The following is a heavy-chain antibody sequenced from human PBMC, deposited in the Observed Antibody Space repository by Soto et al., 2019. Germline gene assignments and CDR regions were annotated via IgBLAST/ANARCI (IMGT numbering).Heavy chain of an antibody. Sequence: PSETLSLTCIVSGAAISSRSCYWGWIRQPPGKGLEWVGTFYSGSTYNNPSLKSRVTISVDTSKNQFSLKLSSVAAEDTAIYYCATTRGIAVGGSFDHWGQGTLVTVS. CDR3: ATTRGIAVGGSFDH. CDR2: FYSGST. J-gene: IGHJ5*02. CDR1: GAAISSRSCY. V-gene: IGHV4-39*01. D-gene: IGHD6-13*01.